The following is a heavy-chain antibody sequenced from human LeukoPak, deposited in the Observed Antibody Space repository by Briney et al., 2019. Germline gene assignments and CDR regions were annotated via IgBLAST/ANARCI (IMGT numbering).Heavy chain of an antibody. J-gene: IGHJ4*02. V-gene: IGHV1-2*02. CDR2: IDPKTGGT. D-gene: IGHD1-26*01. CDR3: ARGEGYSGSYRADY. CDR1: GYTFIDYY. Sequence: ASVKVSCKASGYTFIDYYMHWVRQAPGQGPEWMGWIDPKTGGTSYAQKFQGRVTMTRDTSISTAYMELNRLRSDDTALYYCARGEGYSGSYRADYWGQGTLVTVSS.